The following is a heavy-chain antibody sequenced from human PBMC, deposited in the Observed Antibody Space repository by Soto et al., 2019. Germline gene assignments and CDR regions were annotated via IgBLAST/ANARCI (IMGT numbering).Heavy chain of an antibody. CDR2: TYYRSKWYN. CDR3: ARDRRLSFGAVAEYYYYYGMDV. CDR1: GDSVSSNSAA. D-gene: IGHD6-19*01. V-gene: IGHV6-1*01. J-gene: IGHJ6*02. Sequence: SQTLSLTCAISGDSVSSNSAAWNWIRQSPSRGLEWLGRTYYRSKWYNDYAESVKSRITTNPDTSKNQFTLQLKSVTAEDTAVYYCARDRRLSFGAVAEYYYYYGMDVWGQGTTVTVSS.